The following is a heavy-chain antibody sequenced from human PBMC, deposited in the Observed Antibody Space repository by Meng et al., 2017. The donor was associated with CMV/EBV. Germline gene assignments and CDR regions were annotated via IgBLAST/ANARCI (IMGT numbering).Heavy chain of an antibody. CDR1: VGSISSSSYY. V-gene: IGHV4-39*01. D-gene: IGHD3-22*01. CDR3: ARLIRAYYYDSSGYERDY. Sequence: GSLRLSRTVSVGSISSSSYYWGRIRQPPGRGLEWIGSIYYSGSTYYNPSLKSRVTISVDTSKNQFSLKLSSVTAADTAVYYCARLIRAYYYDSSGYERDYWGQGTLVTVSS. CDR2: IYYSGST. J-gene: IGHJ4*02.